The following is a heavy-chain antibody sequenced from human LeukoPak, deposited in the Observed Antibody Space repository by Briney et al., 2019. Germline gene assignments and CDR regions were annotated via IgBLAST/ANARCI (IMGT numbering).Heavy chain of an antibody. J-gene: IGHJ4*02. CDR2: IRYDGSDK. D-gene: IGHD2-15*01. CDR3: AKGTSSSCYSAPNY. Sequence: GGSLRLSCAASGFIFSRYGLHWVRQAPGKGLEWVAVIRYDGSDKYYVESVKGRFTISRDNSKNTLYLQMNSLRAEDTAVYYCAKGTSSSCYSAPNYWGQGTLVTVSS. CDR1: GFIFSRYG. V-gene: IGHV3-30*02.